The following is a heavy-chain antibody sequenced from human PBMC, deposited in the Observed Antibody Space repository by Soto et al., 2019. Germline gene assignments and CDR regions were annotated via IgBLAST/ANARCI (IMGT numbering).Heavy chain of an antibody. J-gene: IGHJ4*02. CDR2: ISGSGGST. V-gene: IGHV3-23*01. Sequence: EVQLLESGGGLVQPGGSLRLSCAASGFTFSSYAMSWVRQAPGKGLEWVSAISGSGGSTYYADSVKGRFTISRDNSKKTLYLQMNSLRAEDKAVYYCAKNPMDYYDSSGYYYYFDYWGQGTLVTVSS. CDR1: GFTFSSYA. CDR3: AKNPMDYYDSSGYYYYFDY. D-gene: IGHD3-22*01.